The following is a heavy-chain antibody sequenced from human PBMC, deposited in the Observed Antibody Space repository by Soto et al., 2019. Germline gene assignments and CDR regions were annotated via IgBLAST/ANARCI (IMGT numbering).Heavy chain of an antibody. CDR2: INAGHGTT. J-gene: IGHJ4*02. CDR1: GYTFTHYA. D-gene: IGHD1-26*01. Sequence: QVQLVQSGPEVKKPGASVEVSCKTSGYTFTHYAIHWVRQAPGQSLEWMGWINAGHGTTQYSPKFQGRASITRDTPATTASMELNNLRYDNTAVYFCARSPYSGSYYGPYDYWGQGTLVTVSS. V-gene: IGHV1-3*01. CDR3: ARSPYSGSYYGPYDY.